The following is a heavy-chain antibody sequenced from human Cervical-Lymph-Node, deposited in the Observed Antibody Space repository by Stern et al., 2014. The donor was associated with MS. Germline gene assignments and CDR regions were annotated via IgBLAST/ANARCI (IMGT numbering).Heavy chain of an antibody. J-gene: IGHJ4*02. CDR3: AKEIRPNDY. D-gene: IGHD3-16*01. CDR1: GLTFSNCA. Sequence: EVQLLESGGGLVRPGGSLRLSCEAYGLTFSNCAMSWVRQAPGQGLEWVSAISSTGDKSLYADSVRGRFTVSRDVSKNTLFLQMNSLRVEDTAVYYCAKEIRPNDYWGQGTLVTVSS. V-gene: IGHV3-23*01. CDR2: ISSTGDKS.